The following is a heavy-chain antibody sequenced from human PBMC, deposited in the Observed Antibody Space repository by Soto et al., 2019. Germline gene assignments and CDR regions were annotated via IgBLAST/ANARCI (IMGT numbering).Heavy chain of an antibody. Sequence: PGGSLRLSCAGCSFEFGNYAMRWVRQAPGKGLEWVSLISATGGGTYYADSVKGRFTISRGNSHNTLYLQVHSLTAEDTAVYYCAKDRWARGTSASYFDTWGQ. CDR3: AKDRWARGTSASYFDT. J-gene: IGHJ5*02. CDR2: ISATGGGT. V-gene: IGHV3-23*01. CDR1: SFEFGNYA. D-gene: IGHD1-1*01.